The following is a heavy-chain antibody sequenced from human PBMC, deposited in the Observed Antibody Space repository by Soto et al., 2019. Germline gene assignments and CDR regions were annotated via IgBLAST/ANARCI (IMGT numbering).Heavy chain of an antibody. CDR3: ERNPGMGSV. CDR2: ISGSGGST. Sequence: GSLRLFFSGSGFPFGLHAMSLVRQAPGKGLERVSFISGSGGSTYYADSVKGRFTISRDNAKNSLYLQMNSLRAEDTAVYYCERNPGMGSVCGQGTTVTVSS. V-gene: IGHV3-23*01. CDR1: GFPFGLHA. D-gene: IGHD5-18*01. J-gene: IGHJ6*02.